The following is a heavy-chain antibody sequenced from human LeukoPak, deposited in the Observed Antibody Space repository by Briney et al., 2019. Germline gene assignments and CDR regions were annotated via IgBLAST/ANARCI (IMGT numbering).Heavy chain of an antibody. CDR3: AAMVTAIQVFDY. D-gene: IGHD2-21*02. Sequence: PSETLSLTCAVSGGSISSSSYYWGWIRQPPGRGLEWIGNIYYSGNTYYNTSLKSRVTISVDTSKNQFSLRLSSMTAADTAVYYCAAMVTAIQVFDYWGQGTLVTVSS. J-gene: IGHJ4*02. CDR2: IYYSGNT. V-gene: IGHV4-39*01. CDR1: GGSISSSSYY.